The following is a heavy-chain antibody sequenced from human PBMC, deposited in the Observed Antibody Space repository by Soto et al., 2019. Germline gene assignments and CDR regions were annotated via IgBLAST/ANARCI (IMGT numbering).Heavy chain of an antibody. Sequence: GGTLRLSCAASGFTFSSYEMNWVRQAPGKGLEWVSYISSSGSTIYYADSVKGRFTISRDNAKNSLYLQMNSLRAEDTAVYYCARDLSSLGDYWGQGTLVTVSS. V-gene: IGHV3-48*03. CDR2: ISSSGSTI. CDR1: GFTFSSYE. D-gene: IGHD6-13*01. J-gene: IGHJ4*02. CDR3: ARDLSSLGDY.